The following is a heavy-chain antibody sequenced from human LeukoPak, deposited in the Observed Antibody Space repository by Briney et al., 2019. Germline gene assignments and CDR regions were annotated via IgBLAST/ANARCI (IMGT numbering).Heavy chain of an antibody. CDR1: GFTFSCYA. V-gene: IGHV3-23*01. D-gene: IGHD5-24*01. CDR3: AKDGLSYSEMATITGLNY. CDR2: ISGSGGST. J-gene: IGHJ4*02. Sequence: GGSLRLSCAASGFTFSCYAMSWVRQAPGKGLEWVSAISGSGGSTYYADSVKGRFTISRDNSKNTLYLQMNSLRAEDTAVYYCAKDGLSYSEMATITGLNYWGQGTLVTVSS.